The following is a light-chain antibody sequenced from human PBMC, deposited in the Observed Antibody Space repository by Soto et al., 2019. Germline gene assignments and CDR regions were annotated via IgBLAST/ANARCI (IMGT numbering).Light chain of an antibody. CDR1: QSIGSS. CDR3: QQYKNWPPIT. V-gene: IGKV3-15*01. CDR2: GAS. Sequence: EIVMTQSPATLSVSPGERATLSCRASQSIGSSLAWYQQQPGQAPRLLIYGASTRATGIPARSSANGSGTEFTLTISSLQSEDFAVYFCQQYKNWPPITFGQGTRLEIK. J-gene: IGKJ5*01.